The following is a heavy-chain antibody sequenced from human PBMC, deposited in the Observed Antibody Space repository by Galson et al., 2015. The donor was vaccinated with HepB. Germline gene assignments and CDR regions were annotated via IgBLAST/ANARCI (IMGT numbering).Heavy chain of an antibody. CDR2: ISGSGGST. V-gene: IGHV3-23*01. Sequence: SLRLSCAASGFTLSSYAMSWVRQAPGKGLEWVSAISGSGGSTYYADSVKGRFTISRDNSKNTLYLQMNSLRAEDTAVYYCAKDLAVYCSSTSCTFDPWGQGTLVTVSS. CDR3: AKDLAVYCSSTSCTFDP. D-gene: IGHD2-2*01. CDR1: GFTLSSYA. J-gene: IGHJ5*02.